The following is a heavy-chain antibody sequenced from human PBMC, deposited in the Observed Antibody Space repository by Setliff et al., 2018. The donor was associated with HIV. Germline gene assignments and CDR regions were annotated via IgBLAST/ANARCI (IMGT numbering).Heavy chain of an antibody. Sequence: SETLSLTCTVSGGSISSGSNYWSWIRQPAGKGLEWIGHIYTSGSTYYNPSLKSRVTISVDTSKNQFSLKLSSVTAADTAVYYCARDQSDWFYWGQGTLVTV. CDR2: IYTSGST. V-gene: IGHV4-61*09. CDR1: GGSISSGSNY. J-gene: IGHJ4*02. D-gene: IGHD3-3*01. CDR3: ARDQSDWFY.